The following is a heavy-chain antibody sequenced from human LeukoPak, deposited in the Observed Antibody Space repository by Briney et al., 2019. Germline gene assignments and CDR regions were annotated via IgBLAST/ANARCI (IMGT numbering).Heavy chain of an antibody. CDR3: ARESIVGASAGGAFDI. CDR2: IYTSGST. CDR1: GGSISSGSYY. D-gene: IGHD1-26*01. Sequence: PSETLSLTCTVSGGSISSGSYYWSWIRQPAGKGLEWIGRIYTSGSTNYNPSLKSRVTISVDTSKNQFSLKLSSVTAADTAVYYCARESIVGASAGGAFDIWGQGTMVTVSS. J-gene: IGHJ3*02. V-gene: IGHV4-61*02.